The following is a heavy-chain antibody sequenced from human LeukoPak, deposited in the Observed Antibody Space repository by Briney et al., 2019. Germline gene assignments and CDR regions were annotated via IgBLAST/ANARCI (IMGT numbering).Heavy chain of an antibody. V-gene: IGHV4-34*01. J-gene: IGHJ4*02. D-gene: IGHD3-22*01. CDR3: ARVRKTYYYDSSGYDY. CDR2: INHSGST. Sequence: PSEILSLTCAVYGGSFSGYYWSWIRQPPGKGLEWIGEINHSGSTNYNPSLKSRVTISVDTSKNQFSLKLSSVTAADTAVYYCARVRKTYYYDSSGYDYWGQGTLVTVSS. CDR1: GGSFSGYY.